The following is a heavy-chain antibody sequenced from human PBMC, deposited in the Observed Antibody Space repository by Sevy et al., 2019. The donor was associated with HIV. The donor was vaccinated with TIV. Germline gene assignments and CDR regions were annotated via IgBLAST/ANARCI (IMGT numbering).Heavy chain of an antibody. Sequence: GGSLRLSCAGSGFIFSTYAMTWVRQAPGKGLEWVSSINSGSTYIYYADSVKGRFTISRDNAKNSLYLQMISLRAEDTAVYYCASGPDYYDSSGYYYQWGQGTVVTVSS. CDR1: GFIFSTYA. J-gene: IGHJ4*02. CDR3: ASGPDYYDSSGYYYQ. V-gene: IGHV3-21*01. D-gene: IGHD3-22*01. CDR2: INSGSTYI.